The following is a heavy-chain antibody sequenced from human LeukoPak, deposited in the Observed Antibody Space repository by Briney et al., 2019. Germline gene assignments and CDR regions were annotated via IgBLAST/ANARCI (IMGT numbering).Heavy chain of an antibody. Sequence: PSQTLSLTCTVSGGSISSGGYYWSWIRQPPGKGLEWIGEINHSGSTNYNPSLKSRVTISVDTSKNQFSLKLSSVTAADTAVYYCAREGTNFWSGVCFDYWGQGTLVTVSS. J-gene: IGHJ4*02. V-gene: IGHV4-30-2*01. CDR1: GGSISSGGYY. D-gene: IGHD3-3*01. CDR2: INHSGST. CDR3: AREGTNFWSGVCFDY.